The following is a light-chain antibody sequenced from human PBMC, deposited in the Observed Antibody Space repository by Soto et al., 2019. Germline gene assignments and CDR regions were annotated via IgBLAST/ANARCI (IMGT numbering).Light chain of an antibody. V-gene: IGKV3D-20*02. CDR3: QHRAGWPPALT. CDR1: QTVRNNY. J-gene: IGKJ4*01. Sequence: FVLTQHPGTLSLSPVERASLSCSPSQTVRNNYLAWNQQKPGQAPRLLIYDASSRATGIPDRFSGGGSGTDFTLTISRLEPEDFAVYFCQHRAGWPPALTLGGGTKVDI. CDR2: DAS.